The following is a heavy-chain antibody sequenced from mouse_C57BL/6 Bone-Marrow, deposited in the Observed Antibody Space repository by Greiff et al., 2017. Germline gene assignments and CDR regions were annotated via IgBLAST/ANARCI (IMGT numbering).Heavy chain of an antibody. CDR3: ARGGGNYVGVWFAY. J-gene: IGHJ3*01. CDR2: IYPGGGYT. V-gene: IGHV1-63*01. CDR1: GYTFTNYW. Sequence: VQLQQSGAELVRPGTSVKMSCKASGYTFTNYWIGWAKQRPGHGLEWIGDIYPGGGYTNYNEKFKGKATLTADKSSSTAYMQFSSLTSEDSAIYCGARGGGNYVGVWFAYWGQGTLVTVSA. D-gene: IGHD2-1*01.